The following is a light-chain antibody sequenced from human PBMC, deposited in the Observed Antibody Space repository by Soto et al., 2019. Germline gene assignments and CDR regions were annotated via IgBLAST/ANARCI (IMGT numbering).Light chain of an antibody. CDR3: SSYRRSTTPAI. CDR2: EVS. V-gene: IGLV2-14*01. Sequence: QSALTQPASVSGSPGQSITISCTGTSSDVGYYNYVSWYQQHPGKAPKLMIYEVSNRPSGVSNRFSGSKSGNTASLTISGLQAEDEADYYCSSYRRSTTPAIFGGGTQLTVL. CDR1: SSDVGYYNY. J-gene: IGLJ2*01.